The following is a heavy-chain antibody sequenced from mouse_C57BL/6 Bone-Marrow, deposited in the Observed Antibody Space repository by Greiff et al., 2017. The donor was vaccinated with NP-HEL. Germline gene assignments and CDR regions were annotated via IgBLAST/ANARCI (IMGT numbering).Heavy chain of an antibody. V-gene: IGHV1-15*01. CDR2: IDPETGGT. J-gene: IGHJ4*01. D-gene: IGHD2-2*01. CDR1: GYTFTDYE. Sequence: QVQLQQSGAELVRPGASVTLSCKASGYTFTDYEMHWVKQTPVHGLEWIGAIDPETGGTAYNQKFKGKAILTADKSSSPAYMELRSLTSEDSAVYYCTRCGYYCAMDYWGQGTSVTVSS. CDR3: TRCGYYCAMDY.